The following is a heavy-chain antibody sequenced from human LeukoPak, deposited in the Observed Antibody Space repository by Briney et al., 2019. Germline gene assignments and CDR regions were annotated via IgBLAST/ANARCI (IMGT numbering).Heavy chain of an antibody. CDR3: ARGVRSAWASFDP. D-gene: IGHD1-26*01. Sequence: SETLSLTCSVSGYSISSGYYWGWIRQPPGKGLEWIGTIYHSGTTFYNPSLQSRVTVSLDTSKNQFSLKLSSVTAADTAVYYCARGVRSAWASFDPWGQGTLVTVSS. J-gene: IGHJ5*02. CDR1: GYSISSGYY. CDR2: IYHSGTT. V-gene: IGHV4-38-2*02.